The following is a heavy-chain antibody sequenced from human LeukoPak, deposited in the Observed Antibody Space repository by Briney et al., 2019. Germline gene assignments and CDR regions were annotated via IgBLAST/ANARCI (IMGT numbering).Heavy chain of an antibody. CDR2: IYTSGST. J-gene: IGHJ5*02. V-gene: IGHV4-61*02. Sequence: PSETLSLTCTVSGGSISSGSYYWSWIRQPAGKGLEWIGRIYTSGSTNYNPSLKSRVTISVDTSKNQFSLKLSSVTAADTAVYYCARQEGYYYDSSGSFDPWGQGPLVTVSS. CDR1: GGSISSGSYY. CDR3: ARQEGYYYDSSGSFDP. D-gene: IGHD3-22*01.